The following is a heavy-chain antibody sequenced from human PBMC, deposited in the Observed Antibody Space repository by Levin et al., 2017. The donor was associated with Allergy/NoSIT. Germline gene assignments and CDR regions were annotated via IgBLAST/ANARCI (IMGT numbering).Heavy chain of an antibody. V-gene: IGHV1-18*01. CDR2: ISPYNGDT. D-gene: IGHD5-18*01. Sequence: AASVKVSCKASGFTFTFYAISWVRQAPGQGLEWMGWISPYNGDTKYAQKLQDRVTMTTDTSTSTAYMELRSLRSDETAVYYWARERAETAADTFDIWGQGTMVTVSS. CDR1: GFTFTFYA. J-gene: IGHJ3*02. CDR3: ARERAETAADTFDI.